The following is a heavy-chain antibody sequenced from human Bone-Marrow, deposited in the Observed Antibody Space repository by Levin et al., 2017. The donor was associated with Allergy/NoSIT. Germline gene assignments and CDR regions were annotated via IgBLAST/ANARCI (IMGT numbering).Heavy chain of an antibody. CDR2: FMPLFGTA. D-gene: IGHD2-21*02. Sequence: SVKVSCKASGVNFSNYGINWLRQAPGQGPEWMGGFMPLFGTADYGQKFQGRVSITADKSTTTSYMELRSLTADDTAVYYCARRANCGGDCFAFDIWGQGTLVTVSS. J-gene: IGHJ3*02. CDR3: ARRANCGGDCFAFDI. V-gene: IGHV1-69*06. CDR1: GVNFSNYG.